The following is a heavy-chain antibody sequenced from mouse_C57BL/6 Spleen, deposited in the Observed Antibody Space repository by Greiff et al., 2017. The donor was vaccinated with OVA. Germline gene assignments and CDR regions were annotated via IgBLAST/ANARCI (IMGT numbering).Heavy chain of an antibody. CDR2: LYPGDGDT. V-gene: IGHV1-82*01. D-gene: IGHD1-1*01. CDR1: GYAFSSSW. CDR3: SKDYGSSLDY. Sequence: VQLQQSGPELVKPGASVKISCKASGYAFSSSWMNWVKQRPGKGLEWIGRLYPGDGDTNYNGKFKGKATLTADKSSSTAYMQLSSLTSEDAAVYFCSKDYGSSLDYWGQGTTLTVSS. J-gene: IGHJ2*01.